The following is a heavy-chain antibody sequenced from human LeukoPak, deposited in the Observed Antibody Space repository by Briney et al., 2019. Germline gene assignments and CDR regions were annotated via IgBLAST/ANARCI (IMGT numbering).Heavy chain of an antibody. D-gene: IGHD3-10*01. V-gene: IGHV3-48*01. J-gene: IGHJ4*02. CDR3: ARDDGYYYGSGSYSSLDY. Sequence: QAGGSLRLSCAASGFTFSRYSMNWVRQAPGKGVEWVSYISSSSSNIYYADSVKGRFTIYRDNAKNSLYLKLNSLRAEDTAVYYCARDDGYYYGSGSYSSLDYWGQGTLVTVSS. CDR1: GFTFSRYS. CDR2: ISSSSSNI.